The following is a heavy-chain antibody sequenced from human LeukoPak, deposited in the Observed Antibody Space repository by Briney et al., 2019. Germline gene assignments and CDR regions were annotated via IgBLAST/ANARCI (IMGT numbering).Heavy chain of an antibody. Sequence: GASVKVSCKASGYTFTSYGISWVRQAPGQGLEWMGWISAYNGKTNSAQKLQGRVTMTTDTSTSTAYMELRSLRSDDTAVYYCARVVGGAYYYYYYMDVWGKGTTVTVSS. D-gene: IGHD3-16*01. V-gene: IGHV1-18*01. CDR3: ARVVGGAYYYYYYMDV. CDR1: GYTFTSYG. CDR2: ISAYNGKT. J-gene: IGHJ6*03.